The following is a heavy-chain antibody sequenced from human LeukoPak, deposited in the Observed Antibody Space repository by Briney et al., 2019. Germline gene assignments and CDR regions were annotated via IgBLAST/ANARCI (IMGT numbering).Heavy chain of an antibody. CDR1: GGSFSGYY. Sequence: SETLSLTCAVYGGSFSGYYWSWIRQPPGKGLEWIGEINHSGSTNYNPSLKSRVTISVDTSKNQFSLKLNSVTAADTAVYYCAGSPRPLTPWGAAGHIFDYWGQGTLVTVSS. D-gene: IGHD6-13*01. J-gene: IGHJ4*02. V-gene: IGHV4-34*01. CDR3: AGSPRPLTPWGAAGHIFDY. CDR2: INHSGST.